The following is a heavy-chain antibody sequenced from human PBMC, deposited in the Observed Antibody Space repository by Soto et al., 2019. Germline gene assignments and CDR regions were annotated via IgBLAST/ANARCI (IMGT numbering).Heavy chain of an antibody. J-gene: IGHJ4*02. CDR1: GCSISSAAYY. V-gene: IGHV4-31*03. Sequence: PSETLFLTCTVSGCSISSAAYYWSWIRQHPGKGLEWIGYISHSGSTYYTPSLKSRVIISADTSKNQFSVNLTSVTAADTAVYYCAREYTYGSNFFDCWGQGALVTVSS. CDR3: AREYTYGSNFFDC. CDR2: ISHSGST. D-gene: IGHD5-18*01.